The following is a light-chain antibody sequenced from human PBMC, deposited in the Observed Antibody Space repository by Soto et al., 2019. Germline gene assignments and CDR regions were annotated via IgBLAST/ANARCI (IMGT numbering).Light chain of an antibody. V-gene: IGLV2-14*01. Sequence: QSALTQPAFVSGSPGQSITISCTGTSSDVGGYNYVSWYQQHPGKAPKLMIYEVSNRPSGVSNRFSGSKSGNTASLTISGLQAEDEADYYCSSYTSSSMVVFGGGTKLTVL. CDR1: SSDVGGYNY. CDR3: SSYTSSSMVV. CDR2: EVS. J-gene: IGLJ2*01.